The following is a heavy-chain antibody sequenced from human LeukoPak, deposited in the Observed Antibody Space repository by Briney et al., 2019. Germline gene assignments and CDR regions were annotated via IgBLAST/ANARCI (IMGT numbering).Heavy chain of an antibody. V-gene: IGHV3-30*04. Sequence: GGSLRLSCAASGFTFSSYAMHWVRQAPGKGLEWVAVISYDGSNKYYADSVKGRFTISRDNSKNTLYLQMNSLRAEDTAVYYCARDPYRGPVGDYWGQGTLVTVSS. CDR1: GFTFSSYA. J-gene: IGHJ4*02. CDR3: ARDPYRGPVGDY. CDR2: ISYDGSNK. D-gene: IGHD3-10*01.